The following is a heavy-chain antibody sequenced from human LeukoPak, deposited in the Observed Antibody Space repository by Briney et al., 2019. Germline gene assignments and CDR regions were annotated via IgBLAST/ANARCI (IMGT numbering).Heavy chain of an antibody. J-gene: IGHJ1*01. CDR2: FDPEDGET. Sequence: ASVKVSCKVSGYTLAELSMHWVRQAPGQGLEWMGGFDPEDGETIYAQKFQGRVTMTEDTSTDTAYMELSSLRSEDTAVYYCATPTFPVTGYFQHWGQGTLVTVSS. D-gene: IGHD2/OR15-2a*01. CDR3: ATPTFPVTGYFQH. CDR1: GYTLAELS. V-gene: IGHV1-24*01.